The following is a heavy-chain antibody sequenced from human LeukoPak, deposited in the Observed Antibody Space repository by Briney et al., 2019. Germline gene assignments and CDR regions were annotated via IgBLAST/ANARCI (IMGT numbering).Heavy chain of an antibody. CDR3: ARGCGSGGSCWIFDY. CDR1: GGTFSSYA. CDR2: IIPICGTA. J-gene: IGHJ4*02. V-gene: IGHV1-69*13. D-gene: IGHD2-15*01. Sequence: SVKVSCKASGGTFSSYAISWVRQAPGRGREWVGGIIPICGTANYAQKFQGRVTITADESTSTAYMELSSMRSEDTAVYYCARGCGSGGSCWIFDYWGQGTLVTVSS.